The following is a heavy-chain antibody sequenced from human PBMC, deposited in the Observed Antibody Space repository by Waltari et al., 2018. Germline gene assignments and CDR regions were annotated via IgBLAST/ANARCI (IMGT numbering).Heavy chain of an antibody. J-gene: IGHJ4*02. D-gene: IGHD2-21*01. CDR2: FDPEDGET. CDR3: ATVGSKQSCGGDCYVFYY. Sequence: QVQLVQSGAEVKKPGASVKVSCKVSGYTLTELSMPWVRQAPGKGLEWMGGFDPEDGETIYAQKFQGRVTMTEDTSTDTAYMELSSLRSEDTAVYYCATVGSKQSCGGDCYVFYYWGQGTLVTVSS. CDR1: GYTLTELS. V-gene: IGHV1-24*01.